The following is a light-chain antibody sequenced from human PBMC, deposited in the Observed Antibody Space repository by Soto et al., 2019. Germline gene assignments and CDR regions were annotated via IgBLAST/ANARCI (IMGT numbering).Light chain of an antibody. CDR1: QDISTY. CDR3: QQFEDFPRAII. V-gene: IGKV1-33*01. CDR2: DAS. J-gene: IGKJ5*01. Sequence: DIQMTQSPSCLSASVGDRVTITCQASQDISTYLNWYQQKPGKAPKLLIYDASNLETGVPSRFSGSGSGTDFTFTISSLQPEDIATYYCQQFEDFPRAIIFGQGTRLDLK.